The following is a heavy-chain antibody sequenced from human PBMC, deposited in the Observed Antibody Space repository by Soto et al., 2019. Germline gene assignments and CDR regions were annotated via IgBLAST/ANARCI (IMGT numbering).Heavy chain of an antibody. CDR2: IYYSGST. V-gene: IGHV4-31*03. Sequence: SETLSLTCTVSGGSIDSGGYYWSWIRQHPGKGLEWIGYIYYSGSTYYNPSLKSRVTISVDTSKNQFSLKLSSVTAADTAVYYCAREGSSHPDIDYWGQGTLVTVSS. D-gene: IGHD1-26*01. CDR3: AREGSSHPDIDY. J-gene: IGHJ4*02. CDR1: GGSIDSGGYY.